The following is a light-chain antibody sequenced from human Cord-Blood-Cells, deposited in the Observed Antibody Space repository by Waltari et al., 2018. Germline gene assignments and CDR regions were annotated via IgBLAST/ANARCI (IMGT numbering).Light chain of an antibody. J-gene: IGKJ5*01. Sequence: DIQMPQSPSSLSASVGDRVTITCRASKSISRYLNWNHQKPGKAPKLLIYAASSLQSGVPSRFSGSGSGTDFTLTISSLQPEDFATYYCQQSYSTPPITFGQGTRLEIK. V-gene: IGKV1-39*01. CDR1: KSISRY. CDR3: QQSYSTPPIT. CDR2: AAS.